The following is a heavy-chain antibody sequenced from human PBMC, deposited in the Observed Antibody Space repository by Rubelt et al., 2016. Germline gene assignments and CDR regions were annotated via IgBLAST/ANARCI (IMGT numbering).Heavy chain of an antibody. V-gene: IGHV4-34*01. CDR2: INHSGST. CDR1: GGSFSGYY. D-gene: IGHD1-14*01. J-gene: IGHJ4*02. Sequence: QVQLQESGPGLVKPSETLSLTCAVYGGSFSGYYWSWIRQPPGKGLEWIGEINHSGSTNYNPSLKSRVTISVDTSKNQFSLKLSSVTAADTAVYYCARGRNPDYWGQGTLVTVSS. CDR3: ARGRNPDY.